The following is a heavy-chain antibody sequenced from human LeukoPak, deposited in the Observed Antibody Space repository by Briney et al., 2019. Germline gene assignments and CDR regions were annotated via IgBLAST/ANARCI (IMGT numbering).Heavy chain of an antibody. V-gene: IGHV3-30*01. Sequence: NYKYYADSVKGRFTISRDNSKNTLYLQMNSLRAEDTAVYYCAKEGAIVVVAADISAFDLWGHGTLVTVSS. D-gene: IGHD2-2*01. CDR2: NYK. J-gene: IGHJ4*01. CDR3: AKEGAIVVVAADISAFDL.